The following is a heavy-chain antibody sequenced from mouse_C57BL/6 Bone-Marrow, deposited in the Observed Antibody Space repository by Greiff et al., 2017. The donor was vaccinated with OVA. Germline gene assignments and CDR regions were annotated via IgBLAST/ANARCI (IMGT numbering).Heavy chain of an antibody. J-gene: IGHJ3*01. CDR2: ISNGGGSP. Sequence: EVKLEESGGGLVQPGGSLKLSCAASGFTFSDYYMYWVRQTPEKRLEWVAYISNGGGSPYYPDTVKGRFTISRDNAKNTLYLQMSRLKSEDTAMYYCARQEAYWGQGTLVTVSA. CDR3: ARQEAY. V-gene: IGHV5-12*01. CDR1: GFTFSDYY.